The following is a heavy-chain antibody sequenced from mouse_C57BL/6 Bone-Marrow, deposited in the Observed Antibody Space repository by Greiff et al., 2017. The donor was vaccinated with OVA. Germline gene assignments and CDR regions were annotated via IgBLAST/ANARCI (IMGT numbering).Heavy chain of an antibody. CDR2: ILPGSGST. V-gene: IGHV1-9*01. Sequence: QVQLQQSGAELMKPGASVKLSCKATGYTFTGYWIEWVKQRPGHGLEWIGEILPGSGSTNYNEKFKCKATITADPSSNTAYMQLSSLTTEDSAIYYCASGGYYYGNSYWAMDYWGQGTSVTVSS. CDR1: GYTFTGYW. CDR3: ASGGYYYGNSYWAMDY. J-gene: IGHJ4*01. D-gene: IGHD1-1*01.